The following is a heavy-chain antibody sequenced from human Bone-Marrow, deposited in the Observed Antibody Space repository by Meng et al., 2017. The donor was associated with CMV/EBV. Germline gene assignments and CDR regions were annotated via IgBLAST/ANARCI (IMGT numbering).Heavy chain of an antibody. V-gene: IGHV3-9*01. D-gene: IGHD3-16*01. J-gene: IGHJ6*02. Sequence: SLKISCPASGFTFSDYALHWVRQAPGKGLEWVSGINRKSDRIGYADSVKGRFTISRDNGKKSLHLQMNSLRAEDTALYYCVRDIGVAEITESTKYYCALDVWGQGTTVTVSS. CDR2: INRKSDRI. CDR3: VRDIGVAEITESTKYYCALDV. CDR1: GFTFSDYA.